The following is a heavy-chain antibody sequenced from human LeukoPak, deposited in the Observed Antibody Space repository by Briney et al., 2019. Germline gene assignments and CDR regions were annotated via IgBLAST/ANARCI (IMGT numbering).Heavy chain of an antibody. V-gene: IGHV1-2*02. CDR1: GFTFTSSA. D-gene: IGHD3-3*01. CDR3: ARDRYDFWSGYYDGGWFDP. Sequence: ASVKVSCKASGFTFTSSAMHWVRQAPGQGLEWMGWINPNSGGTNYAQKFQGRVTMTRDTSISTAYMELSRLRSDDTAVYYCARDRYDFWSGYYDGGWFDPWGQGTLVTVSS. CDR2: INPNSGGT. J-gene: IGHJ5*02.